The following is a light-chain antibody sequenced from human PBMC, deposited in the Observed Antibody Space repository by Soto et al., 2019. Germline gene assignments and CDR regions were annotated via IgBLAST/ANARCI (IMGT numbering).Light chain of an antibody. V-gene: IGLV2-23*01. CDR1: SSDVGSYNL. Sequence: QSALTQPASVSGSPGQSFTISCTGTSSDVGSYNLVSWYQQHPGKAPKLMIYEGSKRPSGVSNRFSGSKSGNTASLTISGLQAEDEADYYCCSYAGSSTSLVFGGGTKLTVL. J-gene: IGLJ2*01. CDR2: EGS. CDR3: CSYAGSSTSLV.